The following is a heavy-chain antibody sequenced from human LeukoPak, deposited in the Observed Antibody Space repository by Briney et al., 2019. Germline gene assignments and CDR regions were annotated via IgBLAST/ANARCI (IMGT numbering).Heavy chain of an antibody. D-gene: IGHD1-14*01. CDR3: ARGGIPDGYYYYYYMDV. CDR1: GGTFSSYA. J-gene: IGHJ6*03. V-gene: IGHV1-69*05. Sequence: GASVKVSCKASGGTFSSYAISWVRQAPGQGLEWMGGIIPIFGTANYAQKFQGRVTITTDESTSTAYMELSSLRSEDTAVYYCARGGIPDGYYYYYYMDVWGQGTLVTVSS. CDR2: IIPIFGTA.